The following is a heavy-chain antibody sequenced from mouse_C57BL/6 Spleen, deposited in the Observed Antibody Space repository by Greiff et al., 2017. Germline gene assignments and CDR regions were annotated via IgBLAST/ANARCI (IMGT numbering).Heavy chain of an antibody. CDR3: ARPIDYGYEEGAGYYYAMDY. CDR2: ISNGGGST. V-gene: IGHV5-12*01. J-gene: IGHJ4*01. D-gene: IGHD2-2*01. CDR1: GFTFSDYY. Sequence: DVHLVESGGGLVQPGGSLKLSCAASGFTFSDYYMYWVRQTPEKRLEWVAYISNGGGSTYYPDTVKGRFTISRDNAKNTLYLQMSRLKSEDTAMYYCARPIDYGYEEGAGYYYAMDYWGQGTSVTVSS.